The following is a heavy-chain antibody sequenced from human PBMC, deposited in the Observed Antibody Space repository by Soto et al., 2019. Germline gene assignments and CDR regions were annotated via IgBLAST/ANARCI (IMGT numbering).Heavy chain of an antibody. V-gene: IGHV4-31*11. CDR1: GGSISSGGYY. CDR2: IFYSGTT. J-gene: IGHJ5*02. Sequence: SETLSLTCAVSGGSISSGGYYWGWIRQHPGKGLECIGNIFYSGTTYYNPSLKSRVTISVDTSKNQFSLKLSSVTAADTAVYYCARSVDPWGQGTLVTVSS. CDR3: ARSVDP.